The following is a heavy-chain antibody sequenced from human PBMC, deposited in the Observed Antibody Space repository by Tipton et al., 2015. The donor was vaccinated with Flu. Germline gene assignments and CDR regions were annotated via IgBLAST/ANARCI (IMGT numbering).Heavy chain of an antibody. J-gene: IGHJ3*01. CDR2: IERDGSKN. Sequence: SLRLSCAASGFIFRNYWMSWVRQAPGKGLEWVANIERDGSKNYCVDSVKGRFTISRDNAKNSLYLQMTSLRADDTAVYYCARDLGRGGRLRGFGAFDLWGQGTMVTFSS. CDR1: GFIFRNYW. V-gene: IGHV3-7*01. D-gene: IGHD5-12*01. CDR3: ARDLGRGGRLRGFGAFDL.